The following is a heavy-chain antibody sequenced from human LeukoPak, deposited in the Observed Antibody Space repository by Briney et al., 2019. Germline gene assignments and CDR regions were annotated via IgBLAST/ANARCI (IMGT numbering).Heavy chain of an antibody. J-gene: IGHJ4*02. Sequence: GGSLRLSCAASGFTFSSYAMSWVRQAPGKGLEWVSAISGSGGSTYYADSVKGRFTISRDNSKNTLYLQMNSLRAVDTAVYYCAKDSMIVVVITPAAFDYWGQGTLVTVSS. CDR2: ISGSGGST. D-gene: IGHD3-22*01. CDR1: GFTFSSYA. CDR3: AKDSMIVVVITPAAFDY. V-gene: IGHV3-23*01.